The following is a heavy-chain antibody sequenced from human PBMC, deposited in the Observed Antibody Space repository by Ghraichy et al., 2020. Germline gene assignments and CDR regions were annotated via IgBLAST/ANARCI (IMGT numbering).Heavy chain of an antibody. CDR1: GFTFSSYW. D-gene: IGHD3-9*01. CDR3: ARDLDHDILTGYYND. J-gene: IGHJ4*02. V-gene: IGHV3-7*01. Sequence: GGSLRLSCAASGFTFSSYWMSWVRQAPGKGLEWVANIKQDGSEKYYVDSVKGRFTISRDNAKNSLYLQMNSLRAEDMAVYYCARDLDHDILTGYYNDWGQGTLVTVSS. CDR2: IKQDGSEK.